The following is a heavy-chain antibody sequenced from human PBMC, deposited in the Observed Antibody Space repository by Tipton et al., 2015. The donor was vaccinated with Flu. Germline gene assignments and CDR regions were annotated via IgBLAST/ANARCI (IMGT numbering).Heavy chain of an antibody. CDR2: IYPSGTT. D-gene: IGHD3-10*02. CDR1: SASIRSTNYF. V-gene: IGHV4-39*01. CDR3: ARLSYYDVDLKNFYFDY. Sequence: GLVKPSETLSLTCTVSSASIRSTNYFCAWIRQPPGKRLELIGSIYPSGTTYYNPSLKSRVTISVDTSKSQFSLMLRSVTAADTAVYYCARLSYYDVDLKNFYFDYWGQGALVTVSS. J-gene: IGHJ4*02.